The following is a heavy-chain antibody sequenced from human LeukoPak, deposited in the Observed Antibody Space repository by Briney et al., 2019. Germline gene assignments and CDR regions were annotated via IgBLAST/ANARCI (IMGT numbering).Heavy chain of an antibody. CDR1: GFTFSSYS. J-gene: IGHJ3*02. CDR3: AREDSRDGYNGDAFDI. CDR2: ISSSSSYI. V-gene: IGHV3-21*01. Sequence: GGSLRLSCAASGFTFSSYSMNWVRQAPGKGLEWVSSISSSSSYIYYADSVKGRFTISRDNAKNSLYLQMNSLRAEDTAVYYCAREDSRDGYNGDAFDIWGQGTMVTVSS. D-gene: IGHD5-24*01.